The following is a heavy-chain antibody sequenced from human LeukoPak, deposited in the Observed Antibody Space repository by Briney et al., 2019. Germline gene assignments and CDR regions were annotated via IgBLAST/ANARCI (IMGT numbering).Heavy chain of an antibody. CDR2: IYHSGST. J-gene: IGHJ6*02. D-gene: IGHD6-13*01. CDR3: ARDGGAAADPYYYYGMDV. Sequence: SETLSLTCAVSGGSISSSNWWSWVRQPPGKGLEWIGEIYHSGSTNYNPSLKSRVTISVDKSKNQFSLKLSSVTAADTAVYYCARDGGAAADPYYYYGMDVWGQGTTVTVSS. CDR1: GGSISSSNW. V-gene: IGHV4-4*02.